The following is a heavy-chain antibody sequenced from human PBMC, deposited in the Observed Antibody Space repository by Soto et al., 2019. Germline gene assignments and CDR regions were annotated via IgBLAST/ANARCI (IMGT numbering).Heavy chain of an antibody. CDR1: GDSVTSGSYY. D-gene: IGHD7-27*01. J-gene: IGHJ6*02. Sequence: LSLTCIVSGDSVTSGSYYWTWLRQPPGKGLEWIGYISYTGRTKYNPSLQSRVTISVDTSKNDFSLNLSSVTAADTAVYFCAREWGLLPYYVMNVWGHGTAVTVSS. CDR3: AREWGLLPYYVMNV. CDR2: ISYTGRT. V-gene: IGHV4-61*03.